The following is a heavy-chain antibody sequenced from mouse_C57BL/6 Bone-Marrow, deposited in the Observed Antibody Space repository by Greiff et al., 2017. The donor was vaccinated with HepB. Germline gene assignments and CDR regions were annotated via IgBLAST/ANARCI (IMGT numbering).Heavy chain of an antibody. J-gene: IGHJ3*01. CDR1: GFTFSSYT. CDR3: APRFAY. CDR2: ISGGGGNT. Sequence: EVKLMESGGGLVKPGGSLKLSCAASGFTFSSYTMSWVRQTPEKRLEWVATISGGGGNTYYPDSVKGRFTISRDNAKNTLYLQMSSLRSEDTALYYCAPRFAYWGQGTLVTVSA. V-gene: IGHV5-9*01.